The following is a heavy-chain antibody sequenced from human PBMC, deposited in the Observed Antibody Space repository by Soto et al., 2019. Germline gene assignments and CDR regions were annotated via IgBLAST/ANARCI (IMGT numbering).Heavy chain of an antibody. J-gene: IGHJ5*02. Sequence: ETLSLTCTVSGGSISSYYWSWIRQPPGKGLEWIGYIYYSGSTNYNPSLKSRVTISVDTSKNQFSLKLSSVTAADTAVYYCARPRDCSSTSCYGALDPWGQGTLVTVSS. CDR1: GGSISSYY. CDR3: ARPRDCSSTSCYGALDP. D-gene: IGHD2-2*01. V-gene: IGHV4-59*08. CDR2: IYYSGST.